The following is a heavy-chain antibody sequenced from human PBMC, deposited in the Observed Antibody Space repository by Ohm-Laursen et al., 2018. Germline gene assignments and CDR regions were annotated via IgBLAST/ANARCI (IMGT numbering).Heavy chain of an antibody. D-gene: IGHD2-21*02. Sequence: GASVKVSCKTSGYTFTGYYVHWVRQAPGQGLDWMGWINPNNGATDYAQKFQGRVTMTRDTSITTAYMELSRLTSDDTAVYYCARDPPGGVTATDFWGQGTLVTVSS. CDR2: INPNNGAT. CDR3: ARDPPGGVTATDF. V-gene: IGHV1-2*02. J-gene: IGHJ4*02. CDR1: GYTFTGYY.